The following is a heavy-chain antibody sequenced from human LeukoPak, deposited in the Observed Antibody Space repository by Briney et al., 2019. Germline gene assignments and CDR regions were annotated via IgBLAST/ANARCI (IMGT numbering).Heavy chain of an antibody. D-gene: IGHD6-13*01. J-gene: IGHJ5*02. CDR1: GFTFSSYE. V-gene: IGHV3-48*03. CDR3: ARDLTTYSSSWYSGGGGGHWFDP. CDR2: ISSSGSTI. Sequence: GGSLRLSCAASGFTFSSYEMNWVRQAPGKGLEWVSYISSSGSTIYYADSVKGRFTISRDNAKNSLYLQMNSLRAEDTAVYYCARDLTTYSSSWYSGGGGGHWFDPWGQGTLVTVSS.